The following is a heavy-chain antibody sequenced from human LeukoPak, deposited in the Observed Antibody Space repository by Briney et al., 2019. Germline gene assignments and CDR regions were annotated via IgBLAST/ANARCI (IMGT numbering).Heavy chain of an antibody. CDR1: GFTFSTYS. Sequence: GGSLRLSCSASGFTFSTYSMNWVRQAPGKGLEWVSSISSSSRYIYYADSVKGRFTISRDNAKNSLYLQMNSLRAEDTAVYYCAKSGTRSSWSPRVKTYLDYWGQGTLVTVSS. V-gene: IGHV3-21*01. D-gene: IGHD6-13*01. J-gene: IGHJ4*02. CDR2: ISSSSRYI. CDR3: AKSGTRSSWSPRVKTYLDY.